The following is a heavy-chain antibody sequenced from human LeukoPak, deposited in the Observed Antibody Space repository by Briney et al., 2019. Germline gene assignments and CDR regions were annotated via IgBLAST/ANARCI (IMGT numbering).Heavy chain of an antibody. CDR3: ARVCACSCYYFDDVFDI. CDR2: INHSGST. D-gene: IGHD3-22*01. J-gene: IGHJ3*02. Sequence: SETLSLTCAVYGGSLSGYYWSSIRQPPGKGLEWIGEINHSGSTNYNASLKSRVSISLDTSKFKFSLNLSTVTAEDTAVYYCARVCACSCYYFDDVFDIWGQGTMVIVSS. CDR1: GGSLSGYY. V-gene: IGHV4-34*01.